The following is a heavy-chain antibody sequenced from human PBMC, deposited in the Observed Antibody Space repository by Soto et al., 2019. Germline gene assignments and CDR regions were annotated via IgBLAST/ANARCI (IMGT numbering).Heavy chain of an antibody. CDR3: VKDDGGYPSTAPH. J-gene: IGHJ1*01. CDR2: ISGSGDRT. CDR1: GITISNYP. D-gene: IGHD3-22*01. Sequence: EVQLLESGGGLVQPGGSLRLSCAASGITISNYPMSWVRQAPGKGLDWVSGISGSGDRTYYADSAKGRFTISKDISKNSLSLQLVNLAVEDTAVYFCVKDDGGYPSTAPHWGQGTLGPVSS. V-gene: IGHV3-23*01.